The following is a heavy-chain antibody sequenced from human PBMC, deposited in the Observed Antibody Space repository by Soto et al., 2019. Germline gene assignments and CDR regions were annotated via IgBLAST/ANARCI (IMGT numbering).Heavy chain of an antibody. J-gene: IGHJ6*02. CDR3: AREGSKDYYYYYAMDV. Sequence: PSETLSLTCTVSGGAISSYYWSWIRQPPGKGLEWIGYISYSGSTNDNPSLKSRVTISVDTSKNQFSLKLSSVTAADTAVYYCAREGSKDYYYYYAMDVWGQGTTVTVSS. V-gene: IGHV4-59*01. CDR2: ISYSGST. CDR1: GGAISSYY.